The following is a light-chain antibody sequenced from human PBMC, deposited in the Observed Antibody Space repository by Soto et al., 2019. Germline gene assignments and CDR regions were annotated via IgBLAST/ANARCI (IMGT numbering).Light chain of an antibody. CDR1: QSISSS. V-gene: IGKV1-39*01. CDR2: AAS. Sequence: DFQMTQSPSSLSASVGDRVTITCRASQSISSSLNWYQQKPGKAPELLIYAASSLQSGVPSRFSGSGSGTDFTLTISRLEPEDFAVFYCQQYAVSPITFGQGTRLEIK. J-gene: IGKJ5*01. CDR3: QQYAVSPIT.